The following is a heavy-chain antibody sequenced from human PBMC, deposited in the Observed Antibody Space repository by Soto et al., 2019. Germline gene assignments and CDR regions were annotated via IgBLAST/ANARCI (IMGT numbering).Heavy chain of an antibody. CDR2: MAFLESEK. J-gene: IGHJ4*02. CDR3: AKSGGVFASGSYYNDY. V-gene: IGHV3-30*18. D-gene: IGHD3-10*01. Sequence: GGSLRLSCAASGFTFSSYGMYWVRQAPGKGLEWVAAMAFLESEKYYADSVRGRFTISRDNSKNTLYLEMDSLRTEDTAVYYCAKSGGVFASGSYYNDYWGQGTLVTVSS. CDR1: GFTFSSYG.